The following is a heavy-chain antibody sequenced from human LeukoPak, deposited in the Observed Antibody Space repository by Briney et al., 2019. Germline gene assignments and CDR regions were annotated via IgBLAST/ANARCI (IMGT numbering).Heavy chain of an antibody. V-gene: IGHV1-2*02. Sequence: ASVKLSCKASGYAFTGNPIHWGRQAPGQGLEWMGRSKLNSGDTYYAQKFQGRVTMTTVTSISTAYMELSRLRSDDTAGYYCARDNTGSYEYWGQGTLVTVSS. CDR1: GYAFTGNP. D-gene: IGHD3-10*01. CDR3: ARDNTGSYEY. J-gene: IGHJ1*01. CDR2: SKLNSGDT.